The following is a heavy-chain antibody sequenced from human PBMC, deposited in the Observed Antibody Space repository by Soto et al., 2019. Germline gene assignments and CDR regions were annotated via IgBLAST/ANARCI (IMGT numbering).Heavy chain of an antibody. J-gene: IGHJ6*02. Sequence: QVQLQESGPGLVKPSQTLSVTCTVSGGSISSGGYYWSWIRQHPGKGLEWIGYIYYSGSTYYNPSLTSRVIIAVDTSKNHFSLKLSSVTAADTAVYYAARDLRCRGFYGMEVWGQCFIVTVS. CDR3: ARDLRCRGFYGMEV. CDR1: GGSISSGGYY. V-gene: IGHV4-31*03. CDR2: IYYSGST. D-gene: IGHD3-10*01.